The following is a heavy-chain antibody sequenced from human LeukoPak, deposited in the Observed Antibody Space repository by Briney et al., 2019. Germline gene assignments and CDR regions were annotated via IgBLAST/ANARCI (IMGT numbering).Heavy chain of an antibody. Sequence: ASVKVSCKASGYTFTSYGISWVRQAPGQGLEWMGWISAYNGSTNYAQKLQGRVTMTTDTSTSTAYMELRSLRAEDTAVYYCARDAPRIMITFGGVIDLPPIDYWGQGTLVTVSS. D-gene: IGHD3-16*02. CDR1: GYTFTSYG. CDR3: ARDAPRIMITFGGVIDLPPIDY. CDR2: ISAYNGST. J-gene: IGHJ4*02. V-gene: IGHV1-18*01.